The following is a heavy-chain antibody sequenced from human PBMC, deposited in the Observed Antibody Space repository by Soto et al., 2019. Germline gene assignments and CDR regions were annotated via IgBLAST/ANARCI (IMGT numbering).Heavy chain of an antibody. D-gene: IGHD5-18*01. CDR1: GFTFRSFT. CDR3: TRDASRDSNAPGWFDP. V-gene: IGHV3-21*02. J-gene: IGHJ5*02. CDR2: ISSNSAYI. Sequence: EVQLVESGGGLVKPGGSLRLSCAASGFTFRSFTMNWVRQAPGKGLEWVSTISSNSAYIYYTDALRGRFTISRDNAKNSLHLQMNCLRDEDTTVYYCTRDASRDSNAPGWFDPWGPGTLVTVSS.